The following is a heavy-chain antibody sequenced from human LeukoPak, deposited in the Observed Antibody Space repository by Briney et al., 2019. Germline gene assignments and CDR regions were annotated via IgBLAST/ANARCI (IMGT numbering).Heavy chain of an antibody. V-gene: IGHV3-30-3*01. CDR1: GFTFSSYA. D-gene: IGHD4-11*01. J-gene: IGHJ6*02. CDR2: ISYDGSNK. Sequence: PGGSLRLSCAASGFTFSSYAMHWVRQAPGKGLEWVAVISYDGSNKYYADSVKGRSTISRDNSKNTLYLQMNSLRAEDTAVYYCARDQTVTTERYDYYYYYGMDVWGQGTTVTVSS. CDR3: ARDQTVTTERYDYYYYYGMDV.